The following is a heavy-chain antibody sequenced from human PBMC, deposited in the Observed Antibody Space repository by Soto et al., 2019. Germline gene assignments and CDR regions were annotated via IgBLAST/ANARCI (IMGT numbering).Heavy chain of an antibody. V-gene: IGHV1-69*06. J-gene: IGHJ4*02. CDR3: ARCYYDSSGPNQYYFDY. CDR2: IIPIFGTA. Sequence: QVQLVQSGAEVKKPGSSVKVSCKASGGTFSSYAISWVRQAPGQGLEWMGGIIPIFGTANYAQKFQGRVTITADKSTSTAYMELSSLRSEDTAVYYCARCYYDSSGPNQYYFDYWGQGTLVNVSS. D-gene: IGHD3-22*01. CDR1: GGTFSSYA.